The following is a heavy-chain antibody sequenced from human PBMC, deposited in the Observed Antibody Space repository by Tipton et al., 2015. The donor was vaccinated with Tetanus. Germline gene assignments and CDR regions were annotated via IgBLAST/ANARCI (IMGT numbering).Heavy chain of an antibody. J-gene: IGHJ4*02. D-gene: IGHD7-27*01. Sequence: SLRLSCAASGFTFSSYGMHWVRQAPGKGLEWVAVIWYDGSNKYYADSVKGRFTISRDNSKNTLYLQMNSLRAEDTAVYYCARASNGGSFDDWGQGTLVTVSS. CDR3: ARASNGGSFDD. CDR1: GFTFSSYG. CDR2: IWYDGSNK. V-gene: IGHV3-33*01.